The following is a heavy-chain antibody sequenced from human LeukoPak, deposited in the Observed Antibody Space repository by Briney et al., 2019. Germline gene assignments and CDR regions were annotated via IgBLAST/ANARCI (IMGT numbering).Heavy chain of an antibody. CDR2: ISTSSSYI. CDR3: ARTAIAVAAFYNWFDS. CDR1: GFTFSSYC. Sequence: GGSLRLSCAASGFTFSSYCMNWVRQAPGKGLEWVSFISTSSSYIHYADSVKGRFTISRDNARNSLYLQMNSLRAEDTAVYYCARTAIAVAAFYNWFDSWGQGTLVTVSS. J-gene: IGHJ5*01. V-gene: IGHV3-21*01. D-gene: IGHD6-13*01.